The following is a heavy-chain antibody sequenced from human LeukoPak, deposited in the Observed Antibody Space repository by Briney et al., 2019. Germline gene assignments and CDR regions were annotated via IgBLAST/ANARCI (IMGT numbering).Heavy chain of an antibody. J-gene: IGHJ4*02. CDR1: GYSFTSYW. V-gene: IGHV5-51*01. CDR3: ARGDDCSSTSCYAGGPDY. Sequence: PGESLQISCKGSGYSFTSYWIGWVRQLPGKGLEWMGIIYPGDSDTRYSPSFQGQVTISADKSISTAYLQWSSLKASDTAMYYCARGDDCSSTSCYAGGPDYWGQGTLVTVSS. D-gene: IGHD2-2*01. CDR2: IYPGDSDT.